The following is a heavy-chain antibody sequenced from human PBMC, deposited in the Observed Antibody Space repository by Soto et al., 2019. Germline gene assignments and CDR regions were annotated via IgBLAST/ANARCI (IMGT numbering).Heavy chain of an antibody. CDR1: AFTFSDYW. CDR3: TRKGPPDY. V-gene: IGHV3-7*05. Sequence: EVQLVESGGGLVQPGGSLRLSCAASAFTFSDYWMSWVRQAPGKGLEWLANIRQDGIEKCYVDSVKGRFTISRDNAKNSLYLQMNSLRAEDTAVYFCTRKGPPDYWGQGTLVTVSS. CDR2: IRQDGIEK. J-gene: IGHJ4*02.